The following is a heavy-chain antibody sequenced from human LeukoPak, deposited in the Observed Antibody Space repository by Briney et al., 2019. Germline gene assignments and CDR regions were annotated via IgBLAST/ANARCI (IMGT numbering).Heavy chain of an antibody. CDR1: GGSISIYY. J-gene: IGHJ6*03. D-gene: IGHD1-26*01. V-gene: IGHV4-59*01. CDR2: IYYSGST. CDR3: ARETSQKGSHYLDV. Sequence: PSETLSLTCTVSGGSISIYYWSWIRQPPGKGLEWIGYIYYSGSTSYNPSLKSRVTISVGKYKNQFSLKLSSVTAADTAVFYCARETSQKGSHYLDVWGKGTTVTISS.